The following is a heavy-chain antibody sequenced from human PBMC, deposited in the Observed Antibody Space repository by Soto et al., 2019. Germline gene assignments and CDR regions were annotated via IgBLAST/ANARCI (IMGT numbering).Heavy chain of an antibody. J-gene: IGHJ6*02. CDR2: IIPIFGTA. CDR3: ARLYAQWLANHPLYYCHGMDV. D-gene: IGHD6-19*01. Sequence: GTCKACGGTFSRYALSWVRQAPGQGLEWMGGIIPIFGTADCAQKFQGRVTITADKSTSTAYMELSSLRSEDTAGYYCARLYAQWLANHPLYYCHGMDVWG. V-gene: IGHV1-69*06. CDR1: GGTFSRYA.